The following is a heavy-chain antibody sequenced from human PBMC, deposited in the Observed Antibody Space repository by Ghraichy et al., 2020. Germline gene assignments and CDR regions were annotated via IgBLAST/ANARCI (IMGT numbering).Heavy chain of an antibody. CDR1: GFTFSSYA. J-gene: IGHJ6*02. D-gene: IGHD6-13*01. CDR2: ISYDGSNK. Sequence: GGSLRLSCAASGFTFSSYAMHWVRQAPGKGLEWVAVISYDGSNKYYADSVKGRFTISRDNSKNTLYLQMNSLRAEDTAVYYCARDSSSWTHYYYYYGMDVWGQGTTVTVSS. V-gene: IGHV3-30-3*01. CDR3: ARDSSSWTHYYYYYGMDV.